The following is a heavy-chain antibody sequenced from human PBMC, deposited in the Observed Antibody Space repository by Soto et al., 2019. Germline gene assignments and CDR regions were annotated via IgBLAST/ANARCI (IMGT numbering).Heavy chain of an antibody. CDR3: ARISSVDPYGYVNGGLDV. D-gene: IGHD5-18*01. J-gene: IGHJ6*02. V-gene: IGHV4-59*01. CDR2: FYHSGNS. Sequence: ETLSHTCSVSGGYIRSYYWSWIRKSPEKGLEWIGYFYHSGNSNYNPSLKSRVTISVDTSKNQLSLSLRSVTAADTAVYFCARISSVDPYGYVNGGLDVWGQGTTVPVFS. CDR1: GGYIRSYY.